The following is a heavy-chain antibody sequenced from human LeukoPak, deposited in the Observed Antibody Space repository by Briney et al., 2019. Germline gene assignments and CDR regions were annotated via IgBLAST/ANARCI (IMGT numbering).Heavy chain of an antibody. V-gene: IGHV4-59*12. CDR2: KFYSGTI. Sequence: SETLSLTCTVSGGSMSSFYWSWARQPPGKQLEWIGYKFYSGTIDYNPSLRSRVTISIDMSKNQFSLKLSSVTAADTAVYYCARGTPPQIAARRLFDYWGQGTLVTVSS. CDR1: GGSMSSFY. CDR3: ARGTPPQIAARRLFDY. D-gene: IGHD6-6*01. J-gene: IGHJ4*02.